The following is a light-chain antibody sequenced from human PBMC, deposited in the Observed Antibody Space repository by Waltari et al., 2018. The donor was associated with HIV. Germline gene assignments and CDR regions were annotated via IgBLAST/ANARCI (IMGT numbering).Light chain of an antibody. Sequence: AIQMTQSPSSLSASVGDRVTITCRASQGIRNDLSWYQQKPGKAPRLLIYAASILQSGVPSRFGGSGSGTDFILIISSLQPEDFATYYCLQDYDYPLTFGGGTRVQMK. J-gene: IGKJ4*01. CDR1: QGIRND. V-gene: IGKV1-6*01. CDR2: AAS. CDR3: LQDYDYPLT.